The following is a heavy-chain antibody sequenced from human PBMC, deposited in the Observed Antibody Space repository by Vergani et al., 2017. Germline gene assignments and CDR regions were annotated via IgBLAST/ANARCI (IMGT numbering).Heavy chain of an antibody. J-gene: IGHJ4*02. D-gene: IGHD5-12*01. V-gene: IGHV1-2*02. CDR2: INPKTGDT. CDR3: ARDGISYDPRFDY. Sequence: QVQLVQSGAEVRKPGASVTVSCKTSEYSFIGYYIHWVRQAPGQGLEWMGRINPKTGDTIYAQNFQDRVSMTRETSITTAYMELRRLRSDDTAVYYCARDGISYDPRFDYWGQGTLVTVSS. CDR1: EYSFIGYY.